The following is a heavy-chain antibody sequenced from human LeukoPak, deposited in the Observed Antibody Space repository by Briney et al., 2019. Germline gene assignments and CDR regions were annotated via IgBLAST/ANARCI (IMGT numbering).Heavy chain of an antibody. CDR1: GDSISSYY. CDR3: ARHSGPYASSWFDY. D-gene: IGHD6-13*01. CDR2: IYTSGYT. V-gene: IGHV4-4*07. Sequence: PSETLSLTCNVSGDSISSYYWSWLRQPGGKALEWIGRIYTSGYTNYNPFLESRVTMSIDTAKSQFSLKLSSVTAADTAVYYCARHSGPYASSWFDYWGQGTLVTVSS. J-gene: IGHJ4*02.